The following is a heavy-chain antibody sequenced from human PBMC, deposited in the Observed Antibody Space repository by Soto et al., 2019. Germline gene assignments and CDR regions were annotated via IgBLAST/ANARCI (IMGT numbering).Heavy chain of an antibody. D-gene: IGHD6-6*01. Sequence: EVQLVESGGGLVKPGGSLRISCAASGFTFSSYSMNWVRQAPGKGLEWVSSISSSSSYIYYADSVKGRFTISRDNAKNSLYLQMNSLRAEDTAVYYCARVGGQLVPGFDYWGQGTLVTVSS. V-gene: IGHV3-21*01. CDR1: GFTFSSYS. J-gene: IGHJ4*02. CDR2: ISSSSSYI. CDR3: ARVGGQLVPGFDY.